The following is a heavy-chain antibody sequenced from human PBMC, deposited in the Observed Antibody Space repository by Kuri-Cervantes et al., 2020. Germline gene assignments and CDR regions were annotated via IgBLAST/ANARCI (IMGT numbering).Heavy chain of an antibody. V-gene: IGHV4-39*01. D-gene: IGHD3-22*01. CDR3: VRHYSGSGYHSHFGY. CDR2: IYYSGST. J-gene: IGHJ4*02. Sequence: SETLSLTCAVYGGSLSGYYWSWIRQPPGKGLEWIGSIYYSGSTYYNPSLKSRVTISVDTSKNQFSLKLSSVTAADTAVYYCVRHYSGSGYHSHFGYWGQGTLVTVSS. CDR1: GGSLSGYY.